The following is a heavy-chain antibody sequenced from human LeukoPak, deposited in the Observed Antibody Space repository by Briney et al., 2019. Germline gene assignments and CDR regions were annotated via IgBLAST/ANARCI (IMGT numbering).Heavy chain of an antibody. J-gene: IGHJ4*02. V-gene: IGHV3-48*01. CDR1: GFTFSSYS. Sequence: GGSLRLSCAASGFTFSSYSMNWVRQAPGKGLEWVSYISSSSSTIYYADSVKGRFTISRDNAKNSLYLQMNSLRAEDTAVYYCARDKGYSGSSTDYWGQGTLVAVSS. D-gene: IGHD2-21*01. CDR2: ISSSSSTI. CDR3: ARDKGYSGSSTDY.